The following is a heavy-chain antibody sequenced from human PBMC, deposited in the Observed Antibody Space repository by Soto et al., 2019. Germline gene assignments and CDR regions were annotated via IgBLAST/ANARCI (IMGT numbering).Heavy chain of an antibody. J-gene: IGHJ6*02. CDR3: THSWVIRSLDYDMVV. D-gene: IGHD3-3*02. CDR2: IYWNDEK. Sequence: QITLKESGPTVVKPPQTLTLTCTFAGFSLSTSGVGVGWIRQPPGKALAWLALIYWNDEKRYTPSLRTRLSITKDTSKNQVVLTRTNMDPVDTGTYYCTHSWVIRSLDYDMVVWGQGTLVTVS. CDR1: GFSLSTSGVG. V-gene: IGHV2-5*01.